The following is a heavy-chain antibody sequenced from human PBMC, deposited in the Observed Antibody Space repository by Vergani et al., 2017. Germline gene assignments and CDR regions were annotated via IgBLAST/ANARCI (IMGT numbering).Heavy chain of an antibody. J-gene: IGHJ6*02. Sequence: QVQLQESGPGLVKPSETLSLTCTVSGGSISSYYWSWIRQPPGXGLEWIGYIYYSGSTNYNPSLKSRVTISVDTSKNQFALKRSSVTAAETAVYYDARDGLSGVGGWVSYYYYGMDVWGQGTTVTVSS. D-gene: IGHD6-19*01. CDR3: ARDGLSGVGGWVSYYYYGMDV. CDR1: GGSISSYY. CDR2: IYYSGST. V-gene: IGHV4-59*01.